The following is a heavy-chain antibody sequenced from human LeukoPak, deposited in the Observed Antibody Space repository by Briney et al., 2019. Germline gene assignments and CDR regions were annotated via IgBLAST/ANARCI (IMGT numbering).Heavy chain of an antibody. V-gene: IGHV4-59*01. CDR1: GASISSYY. CDR3: ASRPKGGATYFDY. Sequence: SETLSLTCTVSGASISSYYWSWIRQPPGKGLEWIGYMYYSESTNYNPSLKSRVTISIDTSKNQFSLNLTSVTAADTAVYYCASRPKGGATYFDYWGQGTLVTVSS. D-gene: IGHD1-26*01. J-gene: IGHJ4*02. CDR2: MYYSEST.